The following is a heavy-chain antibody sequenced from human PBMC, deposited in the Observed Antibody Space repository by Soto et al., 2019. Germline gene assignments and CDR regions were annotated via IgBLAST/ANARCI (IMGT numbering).Heavy chain of an antibody. CDR3: AKSMHYDFWSGYSRAFDI. V-gene: IGHV3-23*01. D-gene: IGHD3-3*01. Sequence: PGGSLRLSCAASGFTFSIYAMSWVRQAPGKGLEWVSAISGSGGSTYYADSVRGRFTISRDNSENTLYLQMHSLRVEDTAVYYCAKSMHYDFWSGYSRAFDIWGQGTMVTVSS. CDR1: GFTFSIYA. CDR2: ISGSGGST. J-gene: IGHJ3*02.